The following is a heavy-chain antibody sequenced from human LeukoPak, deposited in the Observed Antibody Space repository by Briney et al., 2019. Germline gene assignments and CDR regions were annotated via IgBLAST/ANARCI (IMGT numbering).Heavy chain of an antibody. D-gene: IGHD4-17*01. Sequence: ASVKVSCKASGYTFTSYAMNWVRQAPGQRLEWMGWINAGNGNTKYSQKFQGRVTITRDTSASTAYMELSSLRSEDTAVYYCARDELHGDYGYWGQGTLVTVSS. J-gene: IGHJ4*02. CDR1: GYTFTSYA. CDR3: ARDELHGDYGY. CDR2: INAGNGNT. V-gene: IGHV1-3*01.